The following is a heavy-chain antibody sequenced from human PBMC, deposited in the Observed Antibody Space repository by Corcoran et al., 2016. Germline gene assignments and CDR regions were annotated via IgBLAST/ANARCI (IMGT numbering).Heavy chain of an antibody. Sequence: QVQLQQSGPGLVKPSQTLSLACAISGDSVSSNSATWNWIRQSPSRGLEWLGRTYYRSKWYNDYAVSVKSRMTINPDTSKNQFSLQLNCVTPEDTAVYYCVREGETRRYGMDVWGQGTTVTVSS. CDR1: GDSVSSNSAT. J-gene: IGHJ6*02. CDR3: VREGETRRYGMDV. CDR2: TYYRSKWYN. V-gene: IGHV6-1*01. D-gene: IGHD6-6*01.